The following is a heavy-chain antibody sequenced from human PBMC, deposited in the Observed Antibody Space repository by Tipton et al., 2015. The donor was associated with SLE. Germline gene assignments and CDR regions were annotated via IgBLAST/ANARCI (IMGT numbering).Heavy chain of an antibody. CDR3: TAQKWEIQIDY. Sequence: SLRLSCTASGFTFGDYALSWVRQAPGKGLEWVSCIRSKAYGGTTEYASSVKGRITISRDDSKSIAYLQMNSLKTEDTAVYYCTAQKWEIQIDYWGQGTLVLVSS. J-gene: IGHJ4*02. CDR2: IRSKAYGGTT. CDR1: GFTFGDYA. D-gene: IGHD1-26*01. V-gene: IGHV3-49*04.